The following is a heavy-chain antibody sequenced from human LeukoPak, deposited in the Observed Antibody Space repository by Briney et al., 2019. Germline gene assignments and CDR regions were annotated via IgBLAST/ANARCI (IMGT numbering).Heavy chain of an antibody. CDR1: GGSISSYY. D-gene: IGHD1-26*01. CDR2: IYYSGST. CDR3: ASLVGATEYYFDY. J-gene: IGHJ4*02. Sequence: SGTLSLTCTVSGGSISSYYWSWIRQPPGKGLEWIGYIYYSGSTNYNPSLKSRVTISVDTSKNQFSLKLSSVTAADTAVYYCASLVGATEYYFDYWGQGTLVTVSS. V-gene: IGHV4-59*08.